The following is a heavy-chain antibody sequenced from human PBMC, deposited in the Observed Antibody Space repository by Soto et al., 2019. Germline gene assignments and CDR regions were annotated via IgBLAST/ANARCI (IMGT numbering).Heavy chain of an antibody. CDR2: IIPMFGTT. V-gene: IGHV1-69*01. CDR1: GGSFSSYA. CDR3: ATQAGGEVLNWVDP. Sequence: QVQLVQSGAEVKKPGTSVKVSCKASGGSFSSYAIIWVRQAPGQGLEWMGGIIPMFGTTNYARRFQGRVTLNADGPTTTAYLEVRSLRSEDTAVYYCATQAGGEVLNWVDPWGQGTLVTVSS. J-gene: IGHJ5*02. D-gene: IGHD2-21*01.